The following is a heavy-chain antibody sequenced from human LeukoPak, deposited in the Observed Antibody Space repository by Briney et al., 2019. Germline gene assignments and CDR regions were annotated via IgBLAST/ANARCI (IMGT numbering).Heavy chain of an antibody. D-gene: IGHD2-15*01. Sequence: ASVKVSCKASGYTFTSYDINWVRQATGQGLEWMGWRNPNSGNTGYAQKFQGRVTITRNTSISTAYMELSSLRSEDTAVYYCARVAYCSGGSCYHNWFDPWGQGTLVTVSS. CDR3: ARVAYCSGGSCYHNWFDP. CDR1: GYTFTSYD. J-gene: IGHJ5*02. V-gene: IGHV1-8*03. CDR2: RNPNSGNT.